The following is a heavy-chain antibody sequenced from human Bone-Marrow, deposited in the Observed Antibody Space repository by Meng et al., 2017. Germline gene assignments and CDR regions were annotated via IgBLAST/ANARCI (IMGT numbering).Heavy chain of an antibody. CDR1: GYNFPDYW. Sequence: ASVKVSCKPSGYNFPDYWLHWVRRAPGQGLEWMGWISAYNGNTNYAQKLQGRVTMTTDTSTSTVYMELRSLRSDDTAVYYCARDLSGWVRYWGQGTLVTVSS. J-gene: IGHJ4*02. V-gene: IGHV1-18*04. CDR3: ARDLSGWVRY. D-gene: IGHD6-25*01. CDR2: ISAYNGNT.